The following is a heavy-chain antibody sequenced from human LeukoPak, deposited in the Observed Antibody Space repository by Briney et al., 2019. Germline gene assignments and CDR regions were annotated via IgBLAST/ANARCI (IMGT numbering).Heavy chain of an antibody. D-gene: IGHD2-2*01. Sequence: ASVKVSCKASGYTFTSFDINWVRQATGQGLEWMGWMNPNTGNTGYAQKFRGRVTMTRNTSIRTAYMELSSLSSEDTAVYYCARDVGEYCSSVSCYASNYWGQGTLVTVSS. CDR2: MNPNTGNT. J-gene: IGHJ4*02. CDR3: ARDVGEYCSSVSCYASNY. V-gene: IGHV1-8*01. CDR1: GYTFTSFD.